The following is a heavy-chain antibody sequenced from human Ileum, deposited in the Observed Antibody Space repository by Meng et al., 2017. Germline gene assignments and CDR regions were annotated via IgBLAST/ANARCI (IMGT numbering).Heavy chain of an antibody. CDR1: GFTLTSYY. D-gene: IGHD4-17*01. CDR3: ASQTNTGH. J-gene: IGHJ4*02. V-gene: IGHV3-74*03. CDR2: INSDGSIT. Sequence: GGSLRLSCAASGFTLTSYYMHWVRQAPGKGRVGVSAINSDGSITTYADSVKGRFTISRDNAKNTLYLQMDSLRGEDTAVYYCASQTNTGHWGQGALVTVSS.